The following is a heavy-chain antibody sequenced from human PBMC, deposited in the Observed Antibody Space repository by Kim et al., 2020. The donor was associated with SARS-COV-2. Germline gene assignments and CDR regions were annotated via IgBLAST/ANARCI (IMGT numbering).Heavy chain of an antibody. Sequence: GGSLRLSCAASGFIFSDYCMSWIRQAPGKGLEWISYISSSGSTIYYADSVKGRFAISRDNARNSLYLQMNSLRAEDTAVYYCARAIIAPGSTEYFHHWGQGTLVTVPS. CDR2: ISSSGSTI. CDR1: GFIFSDYC. V-gene: IGHV3-11*01. D-gene: IGHD1-1*01. J-gene: IGHJ1*01. CDR3: ARAIIAPGSTEYFHH.